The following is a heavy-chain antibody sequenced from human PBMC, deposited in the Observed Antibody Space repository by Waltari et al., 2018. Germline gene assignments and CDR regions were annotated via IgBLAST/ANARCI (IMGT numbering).Heavy chain of an antibody. D-gene: IGHD2-15*01. V-gene: IGHV1-69*14. Sequence: QVQLVHSGAAVKKPGSSVKVSCKASGGTFTSCAISCVRQAPGQGLEWMGRIIPIFGTANYAQKCQGRVTITADKSTSTAYMELSSLRSEDTAVYYCARGRIVVVVAATPYYYYGMDVWGQGTTVTVSS. CDR3: ARGRIVVVVAATPYYYYGMDV. CDR1: GGTFTSCA. J-gene: IGHJ6*02. CDR2: IIPIFGTA.